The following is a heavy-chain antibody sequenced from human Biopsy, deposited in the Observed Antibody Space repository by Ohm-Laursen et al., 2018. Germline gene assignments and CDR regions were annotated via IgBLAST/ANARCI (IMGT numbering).Heavy chain of an antibody. D-gene: IGHD6-19*01. CDR1: GFTFSSYS. V-gene: IGHV3-23*01. J-gene: IGHJ3*01. CDR3: RAVAGEAFDL. CDR2: ISGNAAST. Sequence: SLRLSCAASGFTFSSYSMSWVRQPPGKGLEWVSAISGNAASTYYSDSIKGQFTISRDNSKNMMYLQMNSERADDAALYYCRAVAGEAFDLWGQGTMVTVSS.